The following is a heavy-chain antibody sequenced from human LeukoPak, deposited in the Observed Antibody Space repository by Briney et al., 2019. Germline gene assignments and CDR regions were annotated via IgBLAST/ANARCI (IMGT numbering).Heavy chain of an antibody. CDR1: GFTFSSYA. D-gene: IGHD4-23*01. Sequence: GGSLRLSCAASGFTFSSYAMHWVRQAPGKGLEWVAVISYDASNKYYVDSVKGRFIISRDNSKNTLYLQMNSLRTEDTALYYCARYGGNAGFDYWGQGTLVTVSS. CDR3: ARYGGNAGFDY. V-gene: IGHV3-30-3*01. J-gene: IGHJ4*02. CDR2: ISYDASNK.